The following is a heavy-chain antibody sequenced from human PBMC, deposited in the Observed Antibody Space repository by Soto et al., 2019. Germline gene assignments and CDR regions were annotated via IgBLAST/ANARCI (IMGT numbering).Heavy chain of an antibody. J-gene: IGHJ6*02. D-gene: IGHD3-3*01. CDR3: TTSRESYYDFWSGYYYGMDV. CDR1: GFTFGDYA. CDR2: IRSKAYGGTT. Sequence: LRLSCTASGFTFGDYAMSWVRQAPGKGLEWVGFIRSKAYGGTTEYAASVKGRFTVSRDDSKSIAYLQMNSLKTEDTAVYYCTTSRESYYDFWSGYYYGMDVWGQGTTVTVSS. V-gene: IGHV3-49*04.